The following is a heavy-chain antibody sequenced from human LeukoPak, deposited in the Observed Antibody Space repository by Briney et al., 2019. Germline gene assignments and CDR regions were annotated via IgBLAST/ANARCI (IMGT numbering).Heavy chain of an antibody. CDR1: GFTFSIYG. D-gene: IGHD5-12*01. CDR3: ARDRGIVATRVRRDYYYYGMDV. CDR2: LSSSSSSI. Sequence: PGGSLRLSCAASGFTFSIYGMNWVRQAPGKGLEWVSSLSSSSSSIYYAGAVKGRFTISRDNARNSLYLQMNSLRAEDTAVYYCARDRGIVATRVRRDYYYYGMDVWGQGTTVTVSS. J-gene: IGHJ6*02. V-gene: IGHV3-21*01.